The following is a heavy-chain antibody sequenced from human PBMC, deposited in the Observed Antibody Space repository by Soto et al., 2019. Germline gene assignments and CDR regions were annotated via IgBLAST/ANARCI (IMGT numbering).Heavy chain of an antibody. CDR2: ISSSSSYI. J-gene: IGHJ4*02. CDR1: GFTFSSYS. V-gene: IGHV3-21*01. Sequence: PGGSLRFSCAASGFTFSSYSMNWVRQAPGKGLEWVSSISSSSSYIYSADSVKGRFTISRDNAKNSLYLQMNGLRAEDTAVYYCAREDYSNFDYWGQGTLVTVSS. D-gene: IGHD4-4*01. CDR3: AREDYSNFDY.